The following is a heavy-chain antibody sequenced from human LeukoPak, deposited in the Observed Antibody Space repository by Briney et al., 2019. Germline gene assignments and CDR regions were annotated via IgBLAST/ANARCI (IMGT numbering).Heavy chain of an antibody. D-gene: IGHD3-3*01. CDR2: INSEGSST. CDR3: ARAMKDSYYDFWSGNNWFAP. CDR1: GFTFSSYW. Sequence: GGSLRLSCAASGFTFSSYWMHWVRQAPGKGLVWVSRINSEGSSTSYADSVKGRFTISRDNAKNTLYLQMNSLRAEDTAVYYCARAMKDSYYDFWSGNNWFAPWGKGTLVTVSS. J-gene: IGHJ5*02. V-gene: IGHV3-74*01.